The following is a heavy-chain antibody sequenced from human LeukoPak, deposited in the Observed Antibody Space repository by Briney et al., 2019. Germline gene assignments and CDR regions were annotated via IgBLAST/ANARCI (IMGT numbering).Heavy chain of an antibody. CDR3: ARALSAMVADN. J-gene: IGHJ4*02. CDR1: GFTFRNYG. CDR2: ISYDGSDK. D-gene: IGHD5-18*01. Sequence: PGRSLRLSCAASGFTFRNYGMQWVRQTSGKGLEWVTLISYDGSDKYYADSVKGRFSISRDNSKNTLYLQMNSLRAEDTAVYYCARALSAMVADNWGQGTLVTVSS. V-gene: IGHV3-30*03.